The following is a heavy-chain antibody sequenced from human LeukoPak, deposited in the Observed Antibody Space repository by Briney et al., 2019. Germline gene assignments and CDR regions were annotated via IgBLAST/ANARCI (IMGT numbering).Heavy chain of an antibody. D-gene: IGHD3-16*02. CDR3: ARVFYYDYVWGSYRHYYFDY. V-gene: IGHV1-46*01. Sequence: ASVKVSCKASGYTFTNYYIHWVRQAPGQGLEWMGLINPGGDNTNYAQNFQGRVTMTRDTSASTVYMELSSLRSEDTAVYYCARVFYYDYVWGSYRHYYFDYWGQGTLVTVSS. J-gene: IGHJ4*02. CDR1: GYTFTNYY. CDR2: INPGGDNT.